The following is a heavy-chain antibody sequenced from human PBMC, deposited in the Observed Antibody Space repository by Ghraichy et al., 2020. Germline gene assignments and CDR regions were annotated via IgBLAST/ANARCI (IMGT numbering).Heavy chain of an antibody. V-gene: IGHV3-33*01. CDR3: ARGGIVGATLALDY. D-gene: IGHD1-26*01. CDR1: GFTFSSYG. J-gene: IGHJ4*02. Sequence: GSLRLSCAASGFTFSSYGMHWVRQAPGKGLEWVAVIWYDGSNKYYADSVKGRFTISRDNSKNTLYLQMNSLRAEDTAVYYCARGGIVGATLALDYWGQGTLVTVSS. CDR2: IWYDGSNK.